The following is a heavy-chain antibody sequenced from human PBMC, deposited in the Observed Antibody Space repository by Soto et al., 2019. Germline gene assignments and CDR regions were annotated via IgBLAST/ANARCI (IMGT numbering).Heavy chain of an antibody. D-gene: IGHD3-3*01. Sequence: QVQLQESGPGLVKPSETLSLTCTVSGGSITNYYWSWIRQAPGKGLEWIGYIHYSGNTKYNPSLKSRVTIASDTSKDQFSLKLTSMTAADTAVYYCARGHYDFWSGYFATIDYWGQGTLVTVSS. J-gene: IGHJ4*02. V-gene: IGHV4-59*08. CDR1: GGSITNYY. CDR3: ARGHYDFWSGYFATIDY. CDR2: IHYSGNT.